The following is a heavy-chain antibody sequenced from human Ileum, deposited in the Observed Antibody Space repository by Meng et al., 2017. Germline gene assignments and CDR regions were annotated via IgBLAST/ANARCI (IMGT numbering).Heavy chain of an antibody. CDR2: IQSKADGGTT. V-gene: IGHV3-15*01. CDR3: TTFYAGY. CDR1: GFTFRDRW. Sequence: VESGDGLFKSGGSFRLSFSASGFTFRDRWMTWGRQAPGKGLEWVGHIQSKADGGTTDYAAPVKGRFTISRDDSKSTLYLQMNSLKTEDTAVYYCTTFYAGYWGQGTLVTVSS. D-gene: IGHD3-16*01. J-gene: IGHJ4*02.